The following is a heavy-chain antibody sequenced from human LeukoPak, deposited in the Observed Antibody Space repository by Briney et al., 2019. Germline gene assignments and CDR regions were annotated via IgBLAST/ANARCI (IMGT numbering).Heavy chain of an antibody. CDR2: IYYSGST. CDR3: ARHRAYSYSSPFDI. V-gene: IGHV4-61*05. Sequence: SETLSLTCTVSGGSIRSSTYYWGWIRQPPGKGLEWIGYIYYSGSTNSNASFKSRVTIFVDPSKNQFSLRLSSVTAADTAVYYCARHRAYSYSSPFDIWGQGTMVTVSS. J-gene: IGHJ3*02. D-gene: IGHD5-18*01. CDR1: GGSIRSSTYY.